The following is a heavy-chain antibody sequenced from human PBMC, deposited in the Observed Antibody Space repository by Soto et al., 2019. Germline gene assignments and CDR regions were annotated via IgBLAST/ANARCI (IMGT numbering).Heavy chain of an antibody. CDR2: INHSGST. D-gene: IGHD6-19*01. CDR3: ARVGRDTDSSGRYRRPYNWFVP. V-gene: IGHV4-34*01. J-gene: IGHJ5*02. CDR1: GGSFSGYY. Sequence: SETLSLTCAVYGGSFSGYYWSWIRQPPGKGLEWIGEINHSGSTNYSPSLKSRVTISVDTSKNQFSLKLSSVTAADTAVYYCARVGRDTDSSGRYRRPYNWFVPWGQGTLVTVSS.